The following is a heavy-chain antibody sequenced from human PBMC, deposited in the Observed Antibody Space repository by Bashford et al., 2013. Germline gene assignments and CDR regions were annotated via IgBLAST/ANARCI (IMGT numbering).Heavy chain of an antibody. J-gene: IGHJ6*02. V-gene: IGHV1-18*01. D-gene: IGHD2-15*01. Sequence: VASVKVSCKASGYSFATYGISWMRQAPGQGLEWMGWISDYNGYTIYAQSLQGRVTMTTDTSTNTAYMVLRSLRSDDTAVYYCAREGFCSGGSCRYYFYGMDVWGQGTTVTVSS. CDR2: ISDYNGYT. CDR3: AREGFCSGGSCRYYFYGMDV. CDR1: GYSFATYG.